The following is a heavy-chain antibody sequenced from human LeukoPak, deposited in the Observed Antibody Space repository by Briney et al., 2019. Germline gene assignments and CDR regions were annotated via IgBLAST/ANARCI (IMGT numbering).Heavy chain of an antibody. J-gene: IGHJ3*02. Sequence: SETLSLTCTVSGGSISFYYWTWIRQPPGKGLEWIGYISYIGSTNYNPSLKSRVTISIDTSKNQFSLKLSSVTATDTAVYYCARDLVTVTKGFDIWGQGTMVSVSS. CDR2: ISYIGST. D-gene: IGHD4-17*01. CDR1: GGSISFYY. CDR3: ARDLVTVTKGFDI. V-gene: IGHV4-59*01.